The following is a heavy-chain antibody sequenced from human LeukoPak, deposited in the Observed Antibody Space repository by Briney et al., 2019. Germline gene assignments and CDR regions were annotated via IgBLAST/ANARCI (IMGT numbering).Heavy chain of an antibody. J-gene: IGHJ4*02. CDR1: GDTFSSYA. V-gene: IGHV1-69*04. D-gene: IGHD5-24*01. Sequence: SVKVSCKASGDTFSSYAISWVRQAPGQGLEWMGRIIPILGIVNYAQKFQGRVTITADRSTSTAFMELSSLRSEDTAVFYCAGAPGIDGYNAFDYWGQGTLVTVSS. CDR2: IIPILGIV. CDR3: AGAPGIDGYNAFDY.